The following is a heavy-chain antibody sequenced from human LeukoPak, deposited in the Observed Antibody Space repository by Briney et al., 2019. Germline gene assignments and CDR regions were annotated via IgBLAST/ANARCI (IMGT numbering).Heavy chain of an antibody. D-gene: IGHD3-22*01. J-gene: IGHJ3*02. V-gene: IGHV1-46*01. CDR2: INPSGGST. Sequence: ASVKVSCKASGYTFTSYYMHWVRQAPGQGLEWMGIINPSGGSTSYAQKFQGRVTMTGDMSTSTVYMELSSLRSEDTAVYYCARGAYDSSGHDAFDIWGQGTMVTVSS. CDR1: GYTFTSYY. CDR3: ARGAYDSSGHDAFDI.